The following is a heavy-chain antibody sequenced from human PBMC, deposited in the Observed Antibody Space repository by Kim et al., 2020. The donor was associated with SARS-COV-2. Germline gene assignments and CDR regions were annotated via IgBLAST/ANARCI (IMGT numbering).Heavy chain of an antibody. D-gene: IGHD1-26*01. CDR1: GGSITSNNW. Sequence: SETLSLTCAVSGGSITSNNWSWVRQPPGKVLEWIGEVFHTGSSNYNPSLKSRVTMSVDTSKKQFSLRLTSVTAADTALYYCARNGAGAYYFDYWGQGTLV. J-gene: IGHJ4*02. CDR3: ARNGAGAYYFDY. V-gene: IGHV4-4*02. CDR2: VFHTGSS.